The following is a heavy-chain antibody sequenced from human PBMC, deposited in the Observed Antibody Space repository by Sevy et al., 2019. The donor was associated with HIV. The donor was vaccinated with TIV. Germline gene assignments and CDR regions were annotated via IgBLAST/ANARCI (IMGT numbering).Heavy chain of an antibody. D-gene: IGHD2-15*01. J-gene: IGHJ6*02. CDR3: TRGYCSGGSCYDEDYYYYYGMDV. V-gene: IGHV3-73*01. CDR2: IRSKANSYAT. Sequence: GGSLRLSCAASGFTFSGSAMHWVRQASGKGLEWVGRIRSKANSYATAYAASVKGRFTISRDDSKNTAYLQMNSLKTEETAVYYCTRGYCSGGSCYDEDYYYYYGMDVWGQGTTVTVSS. CDR1: GFTFSGSA.